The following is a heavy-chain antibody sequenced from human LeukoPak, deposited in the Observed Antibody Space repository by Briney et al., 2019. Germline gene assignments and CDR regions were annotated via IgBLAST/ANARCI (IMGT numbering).Heavy chain of an antibody. D-gene: IGHD3-3*01. CDR2: IRYDGSNK. Sequence: PGGSLRLSCAASGFTFSSYGMHWVRQAPGKGLEWVAFIRYDGSNKYYADSVKGRFTISRDNSKNTLYLQMNSLRAADTAAYYYANCRGYDFLSGDDAFDNWGQGTMVTVSS. J-gene: IGHJ3*02. CDR1: GFTFSSYG. CDR3: ANCRGYDFLSGDDAFDN. V-gene: IGHV3-30*02.